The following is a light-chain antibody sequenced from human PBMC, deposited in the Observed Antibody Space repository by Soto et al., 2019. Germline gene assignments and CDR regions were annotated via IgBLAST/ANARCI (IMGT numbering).Light chain of an antibody. CDR1: QGISSA. J-gene: IGKJ1*01. CDR3: QQYKRFWT. V-gene: IGKV1-13*02. Sequence: AIQLTQSTSSLCGSGGDRVSLTCRARQGISSALAWYQQKPGKAPKLLIYDASSLESGVPSRFSGSGSGTEFTLTISSLQPDDFATYYCQQYKRFWTFGQGTKVDIK. CDR2: DAS.